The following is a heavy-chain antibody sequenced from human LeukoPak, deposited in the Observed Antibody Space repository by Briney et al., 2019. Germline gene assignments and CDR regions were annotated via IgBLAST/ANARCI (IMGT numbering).Heavy chain of an antibody. V-gene: IGHV1-8*03. CDR1: GYTFTSYD. CDR2: MNPNSGNT. J-gene: IGHJ4*02. CDR3: ARWCCSSTSCYFDY. Sequence: GASVKVSCKASGYTFTSYDINWVRQATGQGLEWMGWMNPNSGNTGYAQKFQGRVTINRNTSISTAYMELSSLRSEDTAVYYCARWCCSSTSCYFDYWGQGTLVTVSS. D-gene: IGHD2-2*01.